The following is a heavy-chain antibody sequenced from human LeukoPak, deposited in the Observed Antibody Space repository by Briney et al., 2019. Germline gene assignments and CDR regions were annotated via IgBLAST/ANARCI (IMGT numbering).Heavy chain of an antibody. CDR1: GYTFTSYG. D-gene: IGHD3-10*01. V-gene: IGHV1-18*01. J-gene: IGHJ6*02. CDR3: ARVYYYGSGRIYYYYYGMDV. Sequence: ASVKVSCKASGYTFTSYGISWVRQAPGQGLEWMGWISAYNGNTNYAQKLQGRVTMTTDTSTSTAYMELRSPRSDDTAVYYCARVYYYGSGRIYYYYYGMDVWGQGTTVTVSS. CDR2: ISAYNGNT.